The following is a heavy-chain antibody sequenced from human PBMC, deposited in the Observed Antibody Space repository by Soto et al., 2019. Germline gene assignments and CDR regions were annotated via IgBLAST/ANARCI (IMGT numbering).Heavy chain of an antibody. V-gene: IGHV3-21*01. CDR1: GFTFSSNR. CDR3: ARDRCENYYDSSGYESTDAFDI. J-gene: IGHJ3*02. CDR2: ISSSSSYI. D-gene: IGHD3-22*01. Sequence: GGSLTASWAPSGFTFSSNRMNWERQAPGPGLEWGSSISSSSSYIYYADSVKGRFTISRDNAKNSLYLQMNSLRAEDTAVYYCARDRCENYYDSSGYESTDAFDIWGQGTMVTVSS.